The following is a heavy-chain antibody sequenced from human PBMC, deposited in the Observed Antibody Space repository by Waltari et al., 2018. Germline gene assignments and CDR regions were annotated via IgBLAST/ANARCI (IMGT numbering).Heavy chain of an antibody. J-gene: IGHJ2*01. D-gene: IGHD3-16*01. CDR3: ARRRGTWFFDL. V-gene: IGHV4-38-2*02. CDR2: IYQSGST. Sequence: QVQLQESGPGLVKPSETLSLTCSVSGYSIWSGDHWGWIRQPPGKGLEWIGTIYQSGSTYYNPSLKSRIIIAIDTSNNQFSLKLSSVTAADTAVYYCARRRGTWFFDLWGRGTLVTVSS. CDR1: GYSIWSGDH.